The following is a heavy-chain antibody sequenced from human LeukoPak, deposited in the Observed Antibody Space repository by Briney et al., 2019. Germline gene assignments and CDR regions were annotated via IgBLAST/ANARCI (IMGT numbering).Heavy chain of an antibody. D-gene: IGHD4-23*01. J-gene: IGHJ4*02. Sequence: GGSLRLSCAASGFTFSSYAMSWVRQAPGKGLEWVSAISGSGGSTYYADSVKGRFTISRDNSKNTLYLQMNSLRAENTAVYYCAKVADYGGNHGYFDYWGQGTLVTVSS. CDR3: AKVADYGGNHGYFDY. CDR2: ISGSGGST. CDR1: GFTFSSYA. V-gene: IGHV3-23*01.